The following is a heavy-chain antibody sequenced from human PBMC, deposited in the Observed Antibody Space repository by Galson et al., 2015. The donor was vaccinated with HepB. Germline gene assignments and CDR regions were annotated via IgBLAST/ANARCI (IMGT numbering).Heavy chain of an antibody. CDR1: GYSFTSYG. J-gene: IGHJ3*02. V-gene: IGHV1-18*01. D-gene: IGHD3-22*01. Sequence: SVKVSCKASGYSFTSYGISWVRQAPGQGLEWVGWISAYNGNTNYAQKLQGRVTMTTGTSTSTAYMELRSLRSDDTAVYYCARDMYYYDSSGYYIIHQDAFDIWGQGTMVSVSS. CDR2: ISAYNGNT. CDR3: ARDMYYYDSSGYYIIHQDAFDI.